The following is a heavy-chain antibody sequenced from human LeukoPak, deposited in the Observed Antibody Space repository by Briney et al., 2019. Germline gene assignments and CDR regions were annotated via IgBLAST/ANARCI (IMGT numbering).Heavy chain of an antibody. D-gene: IGHD3-10*01. V-gene: IGHV4-59*08. J-gene: IGHJ4*02. CDR1: GGSISGYY. CDR2: IYYTGST. Sequence: KASETLSLTCTVSGGSISGYYWSWLRQPPGKGLEWIGHIYYTGSTNYNPSLRSRLTISLDTSTSQFSLRLSSVTAADTAVYYCARHKPTGSYPLELWGQGTLVTVSS. CDR3: ARHKPTGSYPLEL.